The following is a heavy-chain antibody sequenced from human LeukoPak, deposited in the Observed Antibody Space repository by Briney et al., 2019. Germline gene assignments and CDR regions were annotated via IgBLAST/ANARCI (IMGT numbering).Heavy chain of an antibody. D-gene: IGHD3-9*01. CDR1: GGSISSYY. J-gene: IGHJ4*02. CDR2: IYYSGST. CDR3: AREAYILTGYIDY. V-gene: IGHV4-59*12. Sequence: PSETLSLTCTVSGGSISSYYWSWIRQPPGKGLEWIGSIYYSGSTYYNPSLKSRVTISVDTSKNQFSLKLSSVTAADTAVYYCAREAYILTGYIDYSGQGTLVTVSS.